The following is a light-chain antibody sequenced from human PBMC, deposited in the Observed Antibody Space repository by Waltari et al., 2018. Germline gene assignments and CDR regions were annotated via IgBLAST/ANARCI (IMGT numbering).Light chain of an antibody. CDR1: QSDSRT. J-gene: IGKJ1*01. CDR2: GAS. Sequence: EIVLTQSPGTLSLSPWERATLSCRASQSDSRTVAWYQQKPGQAPKLLIYGASIRATGIPDRFTGSGSGTDFSLTISSLEPEDFAIYFCQHYVRLPATFGQGTKVEIK. V-gene: IGKV3-20*01. CDR3: QHYVRLPAT.